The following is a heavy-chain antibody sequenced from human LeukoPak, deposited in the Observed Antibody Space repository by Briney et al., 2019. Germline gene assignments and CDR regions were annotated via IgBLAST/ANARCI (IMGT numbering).Heavy chain of an antibody. CDR1: GYTFTSQY. CDR2: ISSSGGST. V-gene: IGHV1-46*01. J-gene: IGHJ3*02. Sequence: ASVKVSCKASGYTFTSQYVHWVRQAPGQGLEWLGIISSSGGSTKYAQKFRGRVTMTSDTSTSTVHMELGRLRSEDTAVYYCASHQTVTDGLDIWGRGTMVTVSS. D-gene: IGHD1-1*01. CDR3: ASHQTVTDGLDI.